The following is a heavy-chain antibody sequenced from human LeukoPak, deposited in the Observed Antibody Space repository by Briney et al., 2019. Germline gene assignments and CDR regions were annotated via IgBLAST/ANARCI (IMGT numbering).Heavy chain of an antibody. D-gene: IGHD1-26*01. CDR2: IKQDGSKK. CDR3: ATDPPWESDPFDI. Sequence: GGSLRLSRVGSGFSYSSTYWMTWARQAPGKGLEWVANIKQDGSKKYYVGSVKGRFTISRDNAKNALYLQMSSLRVEVTALYYCATDPPWESDPFDIWGQGTMVTVSS. V-gene: IGHV3-7*04. CDR1: GFSYSSTYW. J-gene: IGHJ3*02.